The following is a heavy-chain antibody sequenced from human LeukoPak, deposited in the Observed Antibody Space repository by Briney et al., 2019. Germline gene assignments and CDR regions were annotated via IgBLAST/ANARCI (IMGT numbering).Heavy chain of an antibody. CDR3: AREKGYYNWNAGNWFDP. J-gene: IGHJ5*02. CDR1: GGSISSSNW. V-gene: IGHV4-4*02. D-gene: IGHD1-20*01. Sequence: PSETLSLTCAVSGGSISSSNWWSWVRQPPGKGLEWIGEIYHSGSTNYNPSLKSRVTISVDKSKNQFSLKLSSVTAADTAVYYCAREKGYYNWNAGNWFDPWGQGTLVTVSS. CDR2: IYHSGST.